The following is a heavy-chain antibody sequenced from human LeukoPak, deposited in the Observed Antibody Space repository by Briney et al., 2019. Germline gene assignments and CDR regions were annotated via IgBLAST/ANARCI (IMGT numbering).Heavy chain of an antibody. J-gene: IGHJ4*02. CDR1: GYTFTSYG. V-gene: IGHV1-18*01. CDR3: ARGGVDVLRYFDWLENYFDY. CDR2: ISAYNGNT. Sequence: ASVKVSCKASGYTFTSYGISWVRQAPGQGLEWMGWISAYNGNTNYAQKLQGRVTMTTDTSTSTAYMELRSLRSDDTAVYYCARGGVDVLRYFDWLENYFDYWGQGTLVTVSS. D-gene: IGHD3-9*01.